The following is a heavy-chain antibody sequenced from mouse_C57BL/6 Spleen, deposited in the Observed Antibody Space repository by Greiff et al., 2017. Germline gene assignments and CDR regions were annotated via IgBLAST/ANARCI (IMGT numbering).Heavy chain of an antibody. J-gene: IGHJ4*01. D-gene: IGHD3-1*01. CDR3: ARSGGAMDY. Sequence: VQLQQPGAELVKPGASVKLSCKASGYAFTNYLIEWVKQRPGQGLEWIGVINPGSGGTNYNEKFKGKATLTADKSSSTAYMQLSSLTSEDSAVYFCARSGGAMDYWGQGTSVTVSS. CDR2: INPGSGGT. V-gene: IGHV1-54*01. CDR1: GYAFTNYL.